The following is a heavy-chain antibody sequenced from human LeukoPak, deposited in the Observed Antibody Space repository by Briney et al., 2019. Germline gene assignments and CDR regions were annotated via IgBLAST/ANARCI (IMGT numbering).Heavy chain of an antibody. V-gene: IGHV1-69*04. CDR3: ARGYSSSWSPTGY. Sequence: GASVKVSCKASGYTFTSYGISWVRQAPGQGLEWMGRIIPILGIANYAQKFQGRVTITADKSTSTAYMELSSLRSEDTAVYYCARGYSSSWSPTGYWGQGTLVTVSS. CDR1: GYTFTSYG. CDR2: IIPILGIA. D-gene: IGHD6-13*01. J-gene: IGHJ4*02.